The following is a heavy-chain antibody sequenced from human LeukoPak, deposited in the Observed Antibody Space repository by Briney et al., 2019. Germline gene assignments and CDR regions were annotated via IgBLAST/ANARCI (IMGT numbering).Heavy chain of an antibody. CDR3: AKDSTPVGYQANWFDP. J-gene: IGHJ5*02. CDR1: GFTFSSSW. Sequence: GGSLRLSCAGSGFTFSSSWMTWVRQAPGKGLEWVANIKQDGSEKFYVDSVKGRFTISRDNAKNSLYLQMNSLRAEDTALYYCAKDSTPVGYQANWFDPWGQGTLVTVSS. CDR2: IKQDGSEK. V-gene: IGHV3-7*03. D-gene: IGHD2-2*01.